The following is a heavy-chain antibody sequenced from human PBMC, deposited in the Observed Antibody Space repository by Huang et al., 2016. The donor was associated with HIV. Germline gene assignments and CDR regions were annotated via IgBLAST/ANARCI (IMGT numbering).Heavy chain of an antibody. CDR1: GYTFSSSF. D-gene: IGHD7-27*01. Sequence: QVQLVQSGAEVKKPGASVKVSCKASGYTFSSSFLHWVRQAPGQGPEWLGIINTSRGVTTYAQKFQGRLTMARDTSTSTMYMELRSLRSEDTAVYYCARLGPHRSRSYFDYWGQGTLVTVSS. CDR2: INTSRGVT. V-gene: IGHV1-46*01. CDR3: ARLGPHRSRSYFDY. J-gene: IGHJ4*02.